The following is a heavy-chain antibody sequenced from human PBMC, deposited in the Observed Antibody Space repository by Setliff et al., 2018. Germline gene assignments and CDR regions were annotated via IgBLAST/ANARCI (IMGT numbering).Heavy chain of an antibody. Sequence: ASVKVSCKASGYIFRDYYIHWVRQAPGQGLEWMGWINPNSGGREYAEAFQGRVTLTGDTSIRTAFMELSGLTSDDTAVYYCAGPFDVGPYPRPIDGLDLWGLGTRVPSPQ. V-gene: IGHV1-2*02. D-gene: IGHD3-9*01. CDR3: AGPFDVGPYPRPIDGLDL. CDR1: GYIFRDYY. CDR2: INPNSGGR. J-gene: IGHJ3*01.